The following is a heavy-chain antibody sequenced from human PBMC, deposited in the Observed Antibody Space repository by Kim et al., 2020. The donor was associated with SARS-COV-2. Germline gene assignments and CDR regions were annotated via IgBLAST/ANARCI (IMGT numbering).Heavy chain of an antibody. CDR1: GGSISSYY. V-gene: IGHV4-59*13. Sequence: SETLSLTCTVSGGSISSYYWSWIRQPPGKGLEWIGYIYYSGSTNYNPSLKSRVTISVDTSKNQFSLKLSSVTAADTAVYYCARGPYCSSTRCYGLDYWG. D-gene: IGHD2-2*01. CDR3: ARGPYCSSTRCYGLDY. CDR2: IYYSGST. J-gene: IGHJ4*01.